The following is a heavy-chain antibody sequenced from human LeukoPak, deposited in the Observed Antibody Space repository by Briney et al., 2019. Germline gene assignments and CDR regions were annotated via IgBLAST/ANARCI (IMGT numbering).Heavy chain of an antibody. CDR2: IWYDGSNR. CDR3: ARDGAVAGLGKFDY. CDR1: GFTFSSYG. D-gene: IGHD6-19*01. Sequence: PGESLRLSCTASGFTFSSYGMHWVRQAPGKGLEWVAVIWYDGSNRDYADSVKGRFTISRDNSKNTLYLQMNSLRGEDTAVYYCARDGAVAGLGKFDYWGQGTLVTVSS. V-gene: IGHV3-33*01. J-gene: IGHJ4*02.